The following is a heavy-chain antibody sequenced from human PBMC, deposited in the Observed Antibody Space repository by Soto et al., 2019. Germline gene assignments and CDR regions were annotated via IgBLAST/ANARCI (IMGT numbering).Heavy chain of an antibody. CDR1: GFTFRTND. V-gene: IGHV3-13*04. D-gene: IGHD5-12*01. CDR3: GRGWLRRGYLDY. Sequence: EEQLVESGGGLVQPGGSLRLSCAASGFTFRTNDMHWVRQAPGKGLEWVAGIGTAADTYYPDSVKGRFTISRDNATSSLYLQMKSLRGGDTAVYYCGRGWLRRGYLDYWGQGTLVTVSS. J-gene: IGHJ4*02. CDR2: IGTAADT.